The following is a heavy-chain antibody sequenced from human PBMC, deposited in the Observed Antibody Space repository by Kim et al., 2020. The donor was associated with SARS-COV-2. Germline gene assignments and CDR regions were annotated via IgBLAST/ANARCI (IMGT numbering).Heavy chain of an antibody. CDR2: INHSGST. CDR1: GGSFSGYY. J-gene: IGHJ6*02. D-gene: IGHD6-13*01. V-gene: IGHV4-34*01. Sequence: SETLSLTCAVYGGSFSGYYWSWIRQPPGKGLEWIGEINHSGSTNYNPSLKSRVPISVDTSKNQFSLKMSSVTTAETAVYYCARGPGSSSWYEPYYYYYGMYVWGQGTTVTVSS. CDR3: ARGPGSSSWYEPYYYYYGMYV.